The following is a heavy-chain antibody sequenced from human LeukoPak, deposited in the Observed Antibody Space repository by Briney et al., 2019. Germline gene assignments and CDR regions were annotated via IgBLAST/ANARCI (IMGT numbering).Heavy chain of an antibody. D-gene: IGHD6-13*01. CDR3: VQGPSIAAAGTTWFDY. CDR2: IYYSGST. CDR1: GGSISSSSYY. V-gene: IGHV4-39*01. Sequence: SETLSLTCTVSGGSISSSSYYWGWIRQPPGKGLEWIGSIYYSGSTYYNPSLKSRVTLSVDTSKNQFSLKLSSVTAADTAVYYCVQGPSIAAAGTTWFDYWGQGTLVTVSS. J-gene: IGHJ4*02.